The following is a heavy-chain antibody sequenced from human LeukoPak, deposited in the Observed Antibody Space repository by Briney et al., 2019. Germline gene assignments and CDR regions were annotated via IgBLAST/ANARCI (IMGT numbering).Heavy chain of an antibody. CDR1: GLTVSSNY. J-gene: IGHJ6*02. D-gene: IGHD3-22*01. Sequence: GGSLTLSCAVSGLTVSSNYMSWVRQAPGKGREWVSVFYCGVSTYYADSVKGRFTIARHNSKNTLYLQMNSLRAEDTAVYYCARTRYYYDSSGYQDYYYGMDVWGQGTTVTVSS. CDR2: FYCGVST. V-gene: IGHV3-53*04. CDR3: ARTRYYYDSSGYQDYYYGMDV.